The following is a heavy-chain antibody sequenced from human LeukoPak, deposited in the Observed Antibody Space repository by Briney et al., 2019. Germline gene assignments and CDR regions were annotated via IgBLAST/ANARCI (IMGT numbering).Heavy chain of an antibody. J-gene: IGHJ6*02. Sequence: GASVKVSCKASGYTFTDYGISWVRQAPGQGLEWMGWISAYNGHTNYAQNLQGRVTMTTDTSTTTAYMEVRSLRSDDTAAYYCARDREQWRANLYAMDVWGQGTTVTVSS. CDR2: ISAYNGHT. CDR1: GYTFTDYG. CDR3: ARDREQWRANLYAMDV. V-gene: IGHV1-18*01. D-gene: IGHD6-19*01.